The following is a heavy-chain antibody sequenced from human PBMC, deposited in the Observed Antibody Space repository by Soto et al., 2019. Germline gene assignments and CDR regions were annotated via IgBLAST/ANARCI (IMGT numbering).Heavy chain of an antibody. CDR2: ISYDGSNK. CDR1: GFTFSSYG. V-gene: IGHV3-30*18. CDR3: AKVGYSGSYFDY. Sequence: QVQLVESGGGVVQPGRSLRLSCAASGFTFSSYGMHWVRQAPGKGLEWVAVISYDGSNKYYADSVKGRFTISRDNSKNTLYLQMNSLRDEDTAVYYCAKVGYSGSYFDYWGQGTLVTVSS. J-gene: IGHJ4*02. D-gene: IGHD1-26*01.